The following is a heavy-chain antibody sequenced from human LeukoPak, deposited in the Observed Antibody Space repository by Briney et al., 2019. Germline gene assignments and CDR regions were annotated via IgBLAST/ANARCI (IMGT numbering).Heavy chain of an antibody. J-gene: IGHJ4*02. Sequence: SQSLSLTCAVSGYSINSGYYWGWIRQAPGKGLEWIGSIHHSGSTYYNPSLKSRVTISVDTSKTQFSLKRSSVTAADPAVYYCARVLAGCSGYVDYGGQGTLVTVSS. CDR3: ARVLAGCSGYVDY. D-gene: IGHD2-15*01. CDR1: GYSINSGYY. CDR2: IHHSGST. V-gene: IGHV4-38-2*01.